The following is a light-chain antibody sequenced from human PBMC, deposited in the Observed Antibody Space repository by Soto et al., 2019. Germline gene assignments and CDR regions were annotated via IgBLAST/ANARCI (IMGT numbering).Light chain of an antibody. CDR3: QQYNNWPPWT. CDR1: QSVSNN. CDR2: GAS. J-gene: IGKJ1*01. V-gene: IGKV3-15*01. Sequence: VLTQYPVTLYLSPGERATLSCRASQSVSNNYLAWYQQKPGQAPRLLIYGASTRATGIPARFSGGGSGTEFTLTISSLQSEDFAVYYCQQYNNWPPWTFGQGTKVDIK.